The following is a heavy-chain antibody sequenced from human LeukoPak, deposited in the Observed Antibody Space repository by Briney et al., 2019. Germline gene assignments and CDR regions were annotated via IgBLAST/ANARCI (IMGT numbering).Heavy chain of an antibody. Sequence: GGSLRLSCAASGFTFSSYGMHWVHQAPGKGLEWVAVISYDGSNKYYADSVKGRFTISRDNSKNTLYLQMNSLRAEDTAVYYCAKQVVAAPYYFDYWGQGTLVTVSS. J-gene: IGHJ4*02. CDR2: ISYDGSNK. CDR3: AKQVVAAPYYFDY. V-gene: IGHV3-30*18. CDR1: GFTFSSYG. D-gene: IGHD2-15*01.